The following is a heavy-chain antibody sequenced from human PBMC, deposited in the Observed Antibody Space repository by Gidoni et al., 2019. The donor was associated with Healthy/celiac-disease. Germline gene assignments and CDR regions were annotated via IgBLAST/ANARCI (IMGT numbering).Heavy chain of an antibody. D-gene: IGHD3-3*01. CDR3: ARVSYDFWSGYYGDYYYGMDV. V-gene: IGHV4-59*01. CDR1: GGSISSYS. CDR2: IYYSGST. J-gene: IGHJ6*02. Sequence: QVQLQASGPGLVKPSETLSLTCTVSGGSISSYSWSWIRQPPGKGLEWIGYIYYSGSTNYNPSLKSRVTISVDTSKNQFSLKLSSVTAADTAVYYCARVSYDFWSGYYGDYYYGMDVWGQGTTVTVSS.